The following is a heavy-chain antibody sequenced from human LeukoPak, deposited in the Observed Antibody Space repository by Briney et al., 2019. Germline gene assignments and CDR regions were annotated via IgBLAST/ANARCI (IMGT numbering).Heavy chain of an antibody. V-gene: IGHV3-13*04. CDR1: GFTFSTYD. D-gene: IGHD1-26*01. CDR2: ISTTDDT. J-gene: IGHJ4*02. CDR3: ARGRSGSYFDS. Sequence: PGGSLRLSCAASGFTFSTYDMHWVRQATGQGLEWVSAISTTDDTYYPGSVKGRFTISRENAKSSLYLQKNSLRAEDTAVYYCARGRSGSYFDSWGQGTLVAVSS.